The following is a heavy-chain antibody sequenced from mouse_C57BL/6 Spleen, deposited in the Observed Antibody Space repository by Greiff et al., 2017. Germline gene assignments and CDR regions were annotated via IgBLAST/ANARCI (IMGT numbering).Heavy chain of an antibody. D-gene: IGHD1-1*01. V-gene: IGHV1-81*01. Sequence: VQLQQSGAELARPGASVKLSCKASGYTFTSYGISWVKQRTGQGLEWIGEIYPRSGNTYYNEKFKGKATLTADKSSSTAYMELRSLTSEDSAVYFCASHYYGSSYGVFDVWGTGTTVTVSS. CDR2: IYPRSGNT. CDR3: ASHYYGSSYGVFDV. J-gene: IGHJ1*03. CDR1: GYTFTSYG.